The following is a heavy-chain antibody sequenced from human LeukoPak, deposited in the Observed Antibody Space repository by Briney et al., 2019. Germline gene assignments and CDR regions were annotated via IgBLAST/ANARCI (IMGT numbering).Heavy chain of an antibody. J-gene: IGHJ6*02. V-gene: IGHV3-74*01. CDR2: INNVGSST. CDR3: ARGPYYGMDV. CDR1: GFTFSTYW. Sequence: GGSLRLSCAASGFTFSTYWMHWVRQVPGKGLVWVSRINNVGSSTTYADSVKGRFTISRDNATNTLYLQMNSLRVEDTAVYYCARGPYYGMDVWGQGTTVTVSS.